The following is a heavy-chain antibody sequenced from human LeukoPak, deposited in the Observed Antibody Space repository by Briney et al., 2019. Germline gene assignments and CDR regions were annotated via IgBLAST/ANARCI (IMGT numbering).Heavy chain of an antibody. CDR3: VLGETSLGEPFDH. J-gene: IGHJ5*02. Sequence: ASVKVSCKASGYTFTSYGISWVRQAPGQGLEWMGWISAYNVNTNYAQKFQGRVTMTTDTSTSTAYMELRSLSSDDTAVYYCVLGETSLGEPFDHWGQGTLVTVSS. D-gene: IGHD3-16*01. V-gene: IGHV1-18*01. CDR2: ISAYNVNT. CDR1: GYTFTSYG.